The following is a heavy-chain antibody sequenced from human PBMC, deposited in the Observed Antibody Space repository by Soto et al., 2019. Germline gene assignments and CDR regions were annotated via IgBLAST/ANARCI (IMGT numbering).Heavy chain of an antibody. J-gene: IGHJ4*02. V-gene: IGHV4-59*01. CDR2: IYYSGST. D-gene: IGHD6-19*01. CDR3: AETEQSLISI. Sequence: SETLSLTCTVSGGSISSYYWSCIRQPPGKGLEWIGYIYYSGSTNYNPSLKSRVTISVDTSKNQFSLKLSSVTAADTAVYYCAETEQSLISIWAQGTLVTVSS. CDR1: GGSISSYY.